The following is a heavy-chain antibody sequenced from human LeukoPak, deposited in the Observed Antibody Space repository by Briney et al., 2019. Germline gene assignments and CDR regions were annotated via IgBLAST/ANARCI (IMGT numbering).Heavy chain of an antibody. D-gene: IGHD2/OR15-2a*01. CDR3: ARDLPWNHHNSAEYFHH. CDR1: GFSISIYD. J-gene: IGHJ1*01. CDR2: ISSSGNTI. V-gene: IGHV3-48*03. Sequence: GGSLRLSCAASGFSISIYDMNWVRQAPGKGLEWISYISSSGNTIYYGDSVKGRFTISRDSARNSLYLQMNSLRAEDTAVYYCARDLPWNHHNSAEYFHHWGQGTLLIVSS.